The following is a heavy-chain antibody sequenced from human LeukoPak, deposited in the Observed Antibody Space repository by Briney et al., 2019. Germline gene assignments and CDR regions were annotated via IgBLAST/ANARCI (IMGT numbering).Heavy chain of an antibody. D-gene: IGHD6-19*01. CDR3: ARLPYSSGWYGY. CDR2: IYYSGST. CDR1: GGSINSYF. V-gene: IGHV4-59*01. J-gene: IGHJ4*02. Sequence: SETLSLTCSVSGGSINSYFWSWLRQPPGKGLEWIGYIYYSGSTNYNPSLESRVTISVDTSKNQFSLKLSSVTASDTAVYYCARLPYSSGWYGYWGQGILVTVSS.